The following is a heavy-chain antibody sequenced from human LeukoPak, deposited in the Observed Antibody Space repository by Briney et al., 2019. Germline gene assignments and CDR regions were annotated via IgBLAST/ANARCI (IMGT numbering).Heavy chain of an antibody. Sequence: SSETLSLTCTVSGGSISSYYWSWIRQPPGKGLEWIGYIYYSGSTNYKPSLKSRVTISVDTSKNQFSLRLISVTAADTAVYYCARVWGPQWLLRNGRENWYFDLWGRGTLVTVSS. CDR1: GGSISSYY. V-gene: IGHV4-59*12. J-gene: IGHJ2*01. CDR3: ARVWGPQWLLRNGRENWYFDL. CDR2: IYYSGST. D-gene: IGHD6-19*01.